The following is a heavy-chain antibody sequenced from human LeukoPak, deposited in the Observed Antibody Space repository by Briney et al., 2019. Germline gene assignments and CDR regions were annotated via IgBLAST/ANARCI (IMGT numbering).Heavy chain of an antibody. D-gene: IGHD6-13*01. V-gene: IGHV1-24*01. J-gene: IGHJ6*03. CDR2: FDPEDGET. CDR3: ARVFSSSWFYYYYYMGV. Sequence: ASVKVSCKVSGYTLTELSMHWVRQAPGKGLEWMGGFDPEDGETIYAQKFQGRVTMTEDTSTDTAYMELSSLRSEDTAVYYCARVFSSSWFYYYYYMGVWGKGTTVTVSS. CDR1: GYTLTELS.